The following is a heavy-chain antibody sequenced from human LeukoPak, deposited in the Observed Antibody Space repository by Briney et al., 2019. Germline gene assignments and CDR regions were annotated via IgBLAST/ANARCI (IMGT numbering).Heavy chain of an antibody. CDR3: ARGGSGSSSKIGYYYYYMDV. CDR1: GGTFSSYA. Sequence: GASVKVSCKASGGTFSSYAISWVRQAPGQGPEWMGGIIPIFGTANYAQKFQGRVTITADESTSTAYMELSSLRSEDTAVYYCARGGSGSSSKIGYYYYYMDVWGKGTTVTVSS. V-gene: IGHV1-69*13. D-gene: IGHD6-6*01. CDR2: IIPIFGTA. J-gene: IGHJ6*03.